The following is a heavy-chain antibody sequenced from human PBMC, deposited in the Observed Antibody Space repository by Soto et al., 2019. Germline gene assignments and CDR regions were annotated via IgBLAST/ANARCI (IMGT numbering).Heavy chain of an antibody. D-gene: IGHD3-3*01. CDR1: RYTFTSYY. Sequence: QVQLVQPGAEVKKPGASVKVSCKASRYTFTSYYIHWVRQAPGQGLEWMGWINPNNGYTKYTQKFQGRVTVTRDTSITTAYLELTRLQSDDTAVYYCAKAKFDFWSGYWSPSLDFWGQGTLVTVSS. CDR3: AKAKFDFWSGYWSPSLDF. V-gene: IGHV1-2*02. CDR2: INPNNGYT. J-gene: IGHJ4*02.